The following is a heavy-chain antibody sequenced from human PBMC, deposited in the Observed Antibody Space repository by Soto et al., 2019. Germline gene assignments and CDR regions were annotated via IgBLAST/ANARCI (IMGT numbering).Heavy chain of an antibody. CDR1: GGSISSYY. CDR3: ATYEKFIGSPDY. Sequence: SETLSLTCTVSGGSISSYYWSWIRQPPGKGLEWIGYIYYSGSTNYNPSLKSRVTISVDTSKNQFSLKLSSVTAADTAVYYCATYEKFIGSPDYWGQGTLVTVSS. D-gene: IGHD3-22*01. V-gene: IGHV4-59*08. CDR2: IYYSGST. J-gene: IGHJ4*02.